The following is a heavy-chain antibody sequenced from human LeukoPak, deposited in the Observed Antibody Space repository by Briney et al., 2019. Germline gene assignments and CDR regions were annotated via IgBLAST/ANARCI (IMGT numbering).Heavy chain of an antibody. CDR2: IKQDGSEK. CDR1: GFTFSSYW. CDR3: ASGMDYYDSSSYYPTWGPLDY. Sequence: PGGSLRLSCAASGFTFSSYWMSRVRQAPGKGLEWVANIKQDGSEKYYVDSVKGRFTIYRDNAKNSLYLQMNSLRAEDTAVYYCASGMDYYDSSSYYPTWGPLDYWGQGTLVTVSS. V-gene: IGHV3-7*01. J-gene: IGHJ4*02. D-gene: IGHD3-22*01.